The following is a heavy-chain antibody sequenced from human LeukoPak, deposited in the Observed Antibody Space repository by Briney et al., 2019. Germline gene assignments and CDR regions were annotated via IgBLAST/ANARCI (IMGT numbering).Heavy chain of an antibody. D-gene: IGHD3-10*01. CDR1: GFTFSSYG. Sequence: GGSLRLSCAASGFTFSSYGMHWVRQAPGKGLEWEAVISYDGSNKYYADSVKGRFTISRDNSKNTLYLQMNSLRAEDTAVYYCARDGTYYYGSGSYSSPDYWGQGTLVTVSS. V-gene: IGHV3-30*03. CDR3: ARDGTYYYGSGSYSSPDY. J-gene: IGHJ4*02. CDR2: ISYDGSNK.